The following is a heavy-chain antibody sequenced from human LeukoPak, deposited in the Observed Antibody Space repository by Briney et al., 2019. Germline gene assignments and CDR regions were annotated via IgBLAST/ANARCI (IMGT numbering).Heavy chain of an antibody. Sequence: GGSLRLXCTASGLTFSTSGFNWVRPAPGKGLEWVASIGPTGSDIYHADSIKGRFTISRDNANNFLYLQMNSLRAEDTAVYYCATETNGRHYDYWGQGTLLTVSS. CDR3: ATETNGRHYDY. J-gene: IGHJ4*02. CDR1: GLTFSTSG. CDR2: IGPTGSDI. V-gene: IGHV3-21*06. D-gene: IGHD1-14*01.